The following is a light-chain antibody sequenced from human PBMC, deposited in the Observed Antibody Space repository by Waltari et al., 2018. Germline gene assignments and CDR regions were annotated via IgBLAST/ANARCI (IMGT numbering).Light chain of an antibody. CDR2: DAS. V-gene: IGKV1-5*01. CDR1: QSTSTW. J-gene: IGKJ1*01. CDR3: QQYNSFSGT. Sequence: DIQMTQSPSTLSASVGDRVTITCRASQSTSTWLAWYQQKPGKAPKLLIYDASTLERGVPSKVSGSGSGTEFTLTISSLQPDDFATYYCQQYNSFSGTFGQGTEVEIK.